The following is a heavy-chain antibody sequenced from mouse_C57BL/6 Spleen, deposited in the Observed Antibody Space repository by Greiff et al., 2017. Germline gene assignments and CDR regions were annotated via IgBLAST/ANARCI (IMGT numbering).Heavy chain of an antibody. Sequence: QVQLQQPGAELVKPGASVKMSCKASGYTFTSYWITWVKQRPGQGLEWIGDIYPGSGSTNYNEKFKSKATLTVDTSSSTAYMQLSSLTSEDSAVYCCARSRDRLRRFDYGGQGTTLTVSS. V-gene: IGHV1-55*01. CDR2: IYPGSGST. CDR1: GYTFTSYW. D-gene: IGHD2-4*01. CDR3: ARSRDRLRRFDY. J-gene: IGHJ2*01.